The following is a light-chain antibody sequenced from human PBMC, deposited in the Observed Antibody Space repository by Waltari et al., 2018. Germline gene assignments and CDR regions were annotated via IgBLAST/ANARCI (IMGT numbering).Light chain of an antibody. J-gene: IGKJ5*01. CDR3: QQYSSSPIT. CDR1: QRAFLGASGKNY. CDR2: WAS. V-gene: IGKV4-1*01. Sequence: DIVMTQSPDSLAVSLGERAAIDCQSSQRAFLGASGKNYLAWYQQKAGQPPKLLIYWASTREAGVPERISGSGSGSHFTLTIDSLQAEDVAVYYCQQYSSSPITFGQGTRLEIK.